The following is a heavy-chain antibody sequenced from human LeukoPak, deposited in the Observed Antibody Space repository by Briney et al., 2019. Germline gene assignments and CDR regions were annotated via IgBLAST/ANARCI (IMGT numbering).Heavy chain of an antibody. CDR2: ISYDGSDK. CDR3: AKTGYSTYYHY. J-gene: IGHJ4*02. D-gene: IGHD4-11*01. V-gene: IGHV3-30*18. CDR1: GFTFSTYG. Sequence: WRSLRLSCAASGFTFSTYGMHWHRQAPGKGLEWVAVISYDGSDKYYADSVKGRFTISRDNYKNTLYLQMNSLRAEDTAVYYCAKTGYSTYYHYWGQGTLVTVSS.